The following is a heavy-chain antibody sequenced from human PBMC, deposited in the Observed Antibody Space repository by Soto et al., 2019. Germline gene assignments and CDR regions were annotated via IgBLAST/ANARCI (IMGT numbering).Heavy chain of an antibody. CDR3: ASSTYDILTGYYTLDAFDI. V-gene: IGHV3-48*02. CDR1: GFTFSSYE. J-gene: IGHJ3*02. Sequence: PGGSLRLSCAASGFTFSSYEMNWVRQAPGKGLEWVSYISSSSSTIYYADSVKGRFTISRDNAKNSLYLQMNSLRDEDTAVYYCASSTYDILTGYYTLDAFDIWGQGTMVTVSS. D-gene: IGHD3-9*01. CDR2: ISSSSSTI.